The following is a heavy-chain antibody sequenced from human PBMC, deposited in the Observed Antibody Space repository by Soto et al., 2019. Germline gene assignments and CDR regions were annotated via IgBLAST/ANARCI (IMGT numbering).Heavy chain of an antibody. J-gene: IGHJ3*02. CDR1: GFTFSDHF. CDR3: ARSGREGTTWADDAFDI. Sequence: EVQLVESGGGLVQSGGSLRLSCAASGFTFSDHFMDWVRQAPGKGLEWVGRSRNKAKSYTTECAASVKGRFTVSRDDSRNSLYLEMNSLTNEATAVYFCARSGREGTTWADDAFDIWGPGTMVTVSS. D-gene: IGHD3-10*01. V-gene: IGHV3-72*01. CDR2: SRNKAKSYTT.